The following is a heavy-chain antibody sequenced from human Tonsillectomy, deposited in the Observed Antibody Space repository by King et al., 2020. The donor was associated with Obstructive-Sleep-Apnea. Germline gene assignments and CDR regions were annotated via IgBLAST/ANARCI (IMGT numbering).Heavy chain of an antibody. CDR3: ARGPLRGYSYGHPLYYFDS. Sequence: LQLQESGPGLVKPSETLSLTCTVSGGSISSTTYYWGWIRRPPGKGLEWIGSIYYSGSTYYNPSLKSRVTISVDTSKNQFSLKLTSVTAADTAVYYCARGPLRGYSYGHPLYYFDSWGQGTLVTVSS. CDR1: GGSISSTTYY. J-gene: IGHJ4*02. CDR2: IYYSGST. V-gene: IGHV4-39*07. D-gene: IGHD5-18*01.